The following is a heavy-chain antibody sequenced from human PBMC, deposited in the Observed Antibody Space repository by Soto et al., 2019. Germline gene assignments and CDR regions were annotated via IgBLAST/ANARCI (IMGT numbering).Heavy chain of an antibody. CDR2: TYFRSKWYN. CDR3: AKGDNLGPKTGYAFDP. V-gene: IGHV6-1*01. CDR1: GDSVSSNTAS. D-gene: IGHD5-12*01. Sequence: SQTLSLTCAISGDSVSSNTASWNWIRQSPSRGLEWLGRTYFRSKWYNDYAVSVKSRVIINPDTSNNQFSLQLNSVTPEDTAVYFCAKGDNLGPKTGYAFDPWGQGIMVTVSS. J-gene: IGHJ5*02.